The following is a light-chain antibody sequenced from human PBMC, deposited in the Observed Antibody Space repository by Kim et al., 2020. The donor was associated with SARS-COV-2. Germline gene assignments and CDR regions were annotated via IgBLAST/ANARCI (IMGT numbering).Light chain of an antibody. CDR2: GKN. CDR3: NSRDSSGNHVL. J-gene: IGLJ2*01. Sequence: ALGQTVRITWQGDSLSSYYASWSQQKPGQAPVLVIYGKNNRPSAVPDRFSGSSSGNTASSTITGAQAEDEADYYCNSRDSSGNHVLFGGGTQLTVL. V-gene: IGLV3-19*01. CDR1: SLSSYY.